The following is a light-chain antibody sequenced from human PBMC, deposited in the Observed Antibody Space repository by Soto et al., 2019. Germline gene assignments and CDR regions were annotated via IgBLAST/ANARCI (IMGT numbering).Light chain of an antibody. Sequence: DIQMTQSPSTLSASVGDRVTITCRASQSISSWLARYQQKPGKAPKLLIYKAFSLESGVPSRFSGRGSGTEFPLTTSSLQPDDFATDYWQQYNSYSTFGQGTKVVIK. CDR3: QQYNSYST. CDR1: QSISSW. CDR2: KAF. V-gene: IGKV1-5*03. J-gene: IGKJ1*01.